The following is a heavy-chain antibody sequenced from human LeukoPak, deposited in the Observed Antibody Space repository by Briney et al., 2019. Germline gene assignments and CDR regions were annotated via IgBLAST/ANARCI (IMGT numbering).Heavy chain of an antibody. CDR3: AKDLSYGFDY. D-gene: IGHD4-17*01. CDR2: IYSDNST. V-gene: IGHV3-53*01. J-gene: IGHJ4*02. Sequence: GGSLRLSCAASGFTVSNYYMSWVRQAPGKGLEWVSVIYSDNSTYYAGSVKGRFTISRDNSKNTLYLRMNSLRAEDTAVYYCAKDLSYGFDYWGQGTLVTVSS. CDR1: GFTVSNYY.